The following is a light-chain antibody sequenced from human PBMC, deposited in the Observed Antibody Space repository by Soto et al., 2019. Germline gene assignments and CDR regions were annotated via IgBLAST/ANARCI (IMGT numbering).Light chain of an antibody. CDR3: QQRGNWPLT. CDR1: QSVSSY. J-gene: IGKJ1*01. V-gene: IGKV3-11*01. CDR2: DAS. Sequence: EIVLTQSPATLSLSPGERATLSCRASQSVSSYFAWYQQKPGQAPRLLIYDASNRATGIPARFSGSGSGTDFTLTISRPEPEDFAIYYCQQRGNWPLTFGQGTKVEFK.